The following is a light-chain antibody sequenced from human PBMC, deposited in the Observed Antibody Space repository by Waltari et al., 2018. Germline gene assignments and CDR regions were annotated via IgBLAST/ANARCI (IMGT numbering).Light chain of an antibody. Sequence: DIVMTQSPDSLAVSLGERATIHCKSSQSVLYSSNNKNYLAWYQQKPGQPPKLRISWAFTRASGVPDRFSGSGSGTDFTLTISSLQAEDVAVYYCQEYYSTPYTFGHGTKLEIK. CDR1: QSVLYSSNNKNY. V-gene: IGKV4-1*01. CDR2: WAF. J-gene: IGKJ2*01. CDR3: QEYYSTPYT.